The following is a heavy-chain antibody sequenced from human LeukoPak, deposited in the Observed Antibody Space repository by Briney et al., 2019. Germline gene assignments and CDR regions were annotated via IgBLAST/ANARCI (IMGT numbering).Heavy chain of an antibody. CDR2: ISGSGGST. CDR1: GFTFSSYA. Sequence: PGGSLRLSCAASGFTFSSYAMSWVRQAPGKGLEWVSAISGSGGSTYYADSVKGRFTISRDNSKNTLYLQMSSLGAEDTALYYCAKDGSGNYRPYYYDYWGRGTLVTVSS. J-gene: IGHJ4*02. D-gene: IGHD3-10*01. V-gene: IGHV3-23*01. CDR3: AKDGSGNYRPYYYDY.